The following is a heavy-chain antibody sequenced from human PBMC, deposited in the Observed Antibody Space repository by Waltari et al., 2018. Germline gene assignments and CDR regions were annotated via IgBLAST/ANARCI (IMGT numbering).Heavy chain of an antibody. CDR2: IYISGST. D-gene: IGHD3-10*01. V-gene: IGHV4-61*02. J-gene: IGHJ6*03. Sequence: QVQLQESGPGLVKPSQTLSLTCTVSGGSITSGSYYCSWLRQPAGKGLEWIGHIYISGSTNNNPSLGSRVTISLDTSNNQFSLKLSSVTAADTAVYYCARERDHFGSGSYFYYYYYMDVWGEGTTVTVSS. CDR1: GGSITSGSYY. CDR3: ARERDHFGSGSYFYYYYYMDV.